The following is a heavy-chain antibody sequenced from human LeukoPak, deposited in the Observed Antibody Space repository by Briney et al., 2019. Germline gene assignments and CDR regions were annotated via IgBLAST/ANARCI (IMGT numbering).Heavy chain of an antibody. V-gene: IGHV4-34*01. CDR2: INHSGST. D-gene: IGHD2-21*02. J-gene: IGHJ4*02. CDR1: GGSFSGYY. Sequence: PSETLSLTCAVYGGSFSGYYWSWIRQPPGKGLEWIGEINHSGSTSYNPSLKSRVTISVDTSKNQFSLKLSSVTAADTAVYYCARELAYCGGDCYSFDYWGQGTLVTVSS. CDR3: ARELAYCGGDCYSFDY.